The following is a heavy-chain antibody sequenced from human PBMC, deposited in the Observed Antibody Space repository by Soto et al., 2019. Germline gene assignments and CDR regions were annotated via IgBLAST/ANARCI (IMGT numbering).Heavy chain of an antibody. J-gene: IGHJ6*02. CDR2: IIPIFGTA. CDR3: AXVRGSYYDFWSGYSMDV. V-gene: IGHV1-69*13. CDR1: GGTFSSYA. Sequence: GASVKVSCKASGGTFSSYAISWVRQAPGQGLEWMGGIIPIFGTANYAQKFQGRVTITADESTSTAYMELSSLRSEDTAVYYCAXVRGSYYDFWSGYSMDVWGQGTTVTVSS. D-gene: IGHD3-3*01.